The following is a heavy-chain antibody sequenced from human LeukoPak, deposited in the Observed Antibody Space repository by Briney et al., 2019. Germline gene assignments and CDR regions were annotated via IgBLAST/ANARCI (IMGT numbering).Heavy chain of an antibody. CDR2: ISRNGGSST. CDR3: AREYSSSWYFDY. Sequence: GGSLRLSCATSGFTFNTYAMSWVRQAPGKGLEWVSSISRNGGSSTYYADSVKGRFTISRDNSKNTLYLQMNSLRAEDTAVYYCAREYSSSWYFDYWGQGTLVTVSS. J-gene: IGHJ4*02. V-gene: IGHV3-23*01. D-gene: IGHD6-13*01. CDR1: GFTFNTYA.